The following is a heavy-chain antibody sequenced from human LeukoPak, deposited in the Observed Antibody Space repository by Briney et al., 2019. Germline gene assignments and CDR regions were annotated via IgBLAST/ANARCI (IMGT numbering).Heavy chain of an antibody. CDR2: IWYDGSNK. J-gene: IGHJ4*02. Sequence: PGGSLRLSCAASGFTFSSYGMHWVRQAPGKGLEWVAVIWYDGSNKYYADFVKGRFTISRDNSKNTLSLQMNGLIPEDTAVYYCAKSVASDAYWGQGTLVIVSS. D-gene: IGHD5-12*01. V-gene: IGHV3-30*02. CDR1: GFTFSSYG. CDR3: AKSVASDAY.